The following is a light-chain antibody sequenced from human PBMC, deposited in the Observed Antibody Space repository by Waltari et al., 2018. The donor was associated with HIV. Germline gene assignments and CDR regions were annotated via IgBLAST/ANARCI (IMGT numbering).Light chain of an antibody. Sequence: SSELTQDPAVSVALGQTVRITCQGDSLRRYYVSWYQQQPGQAPVLVIYGKNNRPSGIPDRFSGSNSGNTGSLTITGAQAEDGAHYYCNSRDSSGNHLIFGGGTKLTVL. J-gene: IGLJ2*01. CDR3: NSRDSSGNHLI. CDR1: SLRRYY. V-gene: IGLV3-19*01. CDR2: GKN.